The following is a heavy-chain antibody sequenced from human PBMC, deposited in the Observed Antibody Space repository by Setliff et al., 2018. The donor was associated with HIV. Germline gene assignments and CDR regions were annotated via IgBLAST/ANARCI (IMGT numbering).Heavy chain of an antibody. CDR2: ISAFSGNT. V-gene: IGHV1-18*01. CDR1: GSTFTSYG. J-gene: IGHJ6*03. Sequence: ASVKVSCKASGSTFTSYGIIWVRQAPGQGLEWVGLISAFSGNTNSAQKVQGRVTMTTDTSTTTAYMELRSLRSEDTAVYYCARVPQDTYNYPFSYSYYMDVWGKGTTVTVSS. CDR3: ARVPQDTYNYPFSYSYYMDV. D-gene: IGHD3-16*01.